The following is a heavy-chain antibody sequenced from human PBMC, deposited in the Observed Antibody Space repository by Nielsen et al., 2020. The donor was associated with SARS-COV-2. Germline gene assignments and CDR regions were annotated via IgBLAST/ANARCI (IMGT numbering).Heavy chain of an antibody. Sequence: SETLSLTCAVYGGSFSGYYWSWIRQPPGKGLEWIGEINHSGSTNYNPSLKSRVTISVDTSKNQFSLKLSSVTAADTAVYYCRVTYGSGFYYFDYWGQGTLVTVSS. CDR1: GGSFSGYY. V-gene: IGHV4-34*01. CDR2: INHSGST. CDR3: RVTYGSGFYYFDY. J-gene: IGHJ4*02. D-gene: IGHD3-10*01.